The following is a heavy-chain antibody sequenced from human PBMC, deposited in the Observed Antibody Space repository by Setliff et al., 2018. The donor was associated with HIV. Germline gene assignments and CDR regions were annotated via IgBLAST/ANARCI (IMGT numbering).Heavy chain of an antibody. V-gene: IGHV1-69*08. Sequence: ASVKVSCKASGGTFSIYTISWVRQAPGQGLEWMGRIIPIFGTANYAQKFQGRVTITADKSTSTAYMELSSLRSEDTAVYYCASSRDYNFWSGYYSPLDYWGQGTLVTVSS. CDR1: GGTFSIYT. CDR2: IIPIFGTA. D-gene: IGHD3-3*01. CDR3: ASSRDYNFWSGYYSPLDY. J-gene: IGHJ4*02.